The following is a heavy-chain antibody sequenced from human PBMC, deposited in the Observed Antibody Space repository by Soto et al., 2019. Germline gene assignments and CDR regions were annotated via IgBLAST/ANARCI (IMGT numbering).Heavy chain of an antibody. J-gene: IGHJ4*01. CDR2: IYYRGSN. D-gene: IGHD2-2*02. CDR3: ARTTYTTSNYFDY. V-gene: IGHV4-59*01. Sequence: NPSETLSLTCTVSGGSITSYYWSWIRQPPGKGLEWIAYIYYRGSNTYNPPLESRVTMSVDTSKNQFSLNLSSVTAADTAVYYCARTTYTTSNYFDYWGHGTLVTVSS. CDR1: GGSITSYY.